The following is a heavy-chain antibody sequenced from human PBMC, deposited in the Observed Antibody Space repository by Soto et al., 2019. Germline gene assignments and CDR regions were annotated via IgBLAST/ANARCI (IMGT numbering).Heavy chain of an antibody. V-gene: IGHV4-39*07. Sequence: PSETLSLTCTVSGGSITSSSYYWGWIRQPPGKGLEWIGNIYYSGSTYYNPSLKSRVTISVDTSKNQFSLKLSSVTAADTAVYYCARAKAPLYSSSWYWFDPWGQGTLVTVSS. CDR2: IYYSGST. CDR3: ARAKAPLYSSSWYWFDP. CDR1: GGSITSSSYY. D-gene: IGHD6-13*01. J-gene: IGHJ5*02.